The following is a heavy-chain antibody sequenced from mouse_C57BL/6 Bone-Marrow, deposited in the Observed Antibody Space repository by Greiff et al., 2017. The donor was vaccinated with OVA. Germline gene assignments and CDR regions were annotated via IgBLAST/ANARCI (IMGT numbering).Heavy chain of an antibody. J-gene: IGHJ2*01. Sequence: VQLQQSGPELVKPGASVKISCKASGYSFTGYYMHWVKQSSEKSLEWIGEINPSTGGTSYNQKFKGKATLTVDKSSSTAYMQLKRLTSEDSAVYYCAREVLRRDFDCWGQGTTLTVSS. CDR1: GYSFTGYY. V-gene: IGHV1-43*01. CDR2: INPSTGGT. CDR3: AREVLRRDFDC. D-gene: IGHD1-1*01.